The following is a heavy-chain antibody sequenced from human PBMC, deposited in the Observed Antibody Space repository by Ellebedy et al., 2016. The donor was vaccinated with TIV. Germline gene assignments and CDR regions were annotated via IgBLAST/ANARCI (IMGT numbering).Heavy chain of an antibody. Sequence: SVKVSXXASGGTFSSYAISWVRQAPGQGLEWMGGIIPIFGTANYAQKFQGRVTITADESTSTAYMELSSLRSEDTAVYYCARDKHYYDSSGYGLDWFDPWGQGTLVTVSS. J-gene: IGHJ5*02. CDR3: ARDKHYYDSSGYGLDWFDP. V-gene: IGHV1-69*13. CDR2: IIPIFGTA. CDR1: GGTFSSYA. D-gene: IGHD3-22*01.